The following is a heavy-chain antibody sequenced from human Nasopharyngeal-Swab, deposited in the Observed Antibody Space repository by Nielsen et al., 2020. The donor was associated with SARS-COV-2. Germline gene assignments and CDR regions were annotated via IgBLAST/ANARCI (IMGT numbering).Heavy chain of an antibody. CDR1: GGSFSGYY. V-gene: IGHV4-34*01. J-gene: IGHJ4*02. CDR3: ARAPLTIFEYYFDY. CDR2: INHSGSI. Sequence: SETLSLTCAVYGGSFSGYYWSWIRQPPGKGLEWIGEINHSGSINYNPSLKSRVTISVDTSKNQFSLKLSSVTAADTAVYYCARAPLTIFEYYFDYWGQGTLVTVSS. D-gene: IGHD3-9*01.